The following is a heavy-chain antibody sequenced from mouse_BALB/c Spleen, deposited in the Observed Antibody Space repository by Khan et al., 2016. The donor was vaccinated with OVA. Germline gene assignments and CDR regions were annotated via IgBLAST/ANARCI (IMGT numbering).Heavy chain of an antibody. J-gene: IGHJ1*01. CDR2: IIPGTGSP. V-gene: IGHV1-9*01. Sequence: VQLQESGAELMKPGASVKLSCKATGYTFSSYWIEWIKQRPGHSLEWIGDIIPGTGSPNYNDKFKGKVTFTADTSSNTAYLQLSSLTSEDTAVDTCTCSAADYEYFDVWGPGTTVTVSS. D-gene: IGHD2-4*01. CDR3: TCSAADYEYFDV. CDR1: GYTFSSYW.